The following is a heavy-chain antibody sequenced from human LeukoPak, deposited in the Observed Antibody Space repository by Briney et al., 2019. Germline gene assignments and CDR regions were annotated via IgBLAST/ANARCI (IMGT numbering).Heavy chain of an antibody. Sequence: SETLSLTCTVSGGSISSYYWSWIRQPPGKGLEWIGYIYYSGSTNYNPSLKSRVTISVDTSKNQFSLKLSSVTAADTAVHYCARAVGGDGSGSLWGPGTLVTVSS. CDR3: ARAVGGDGSGSL. CDR1: GGSISSYY. J-gene: IGHJ4*02. CDR2: IYYSGST. D-gene: IGHD3-10*01. V-gene: IGHV4-59*01.